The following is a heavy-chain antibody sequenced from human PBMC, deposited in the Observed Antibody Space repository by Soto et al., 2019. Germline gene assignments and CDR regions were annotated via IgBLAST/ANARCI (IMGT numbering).Heavy chain of an antibody. J-gene: IGHJ5*02. V-gene: IGHV4-4*07. CDR3: ARDQGLAAAGINWFDP. Sequence: PSETLSLTCTVSGASMNSYHWSWIRQPAGKGLEWIGHIHSSGSTNYTPSLKSRVTMSVDTSKNQFSLRLMSLTAADTAVYYCARDQGLAAAGINWFDPWGQGYLVTVSS. D-gene: IGHD6-13*01. CDR2: IHSSGST. CDR1: GASMNSYH.